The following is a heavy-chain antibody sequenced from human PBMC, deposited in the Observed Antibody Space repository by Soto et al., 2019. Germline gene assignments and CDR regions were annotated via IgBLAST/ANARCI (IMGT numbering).Heavy chain of an antibody. Sequence: SETLSLTCAVYGGSFSGYYWSWIRQPPGKGLEWIGEINHSGSTNYNPSLKSRVTISVDTSKNQFSLKLSSVTAADTAVYYCARGPSKYSSGWYVKGYFQHWGQGTLVT. CDR3: ARGPSKYSSGWYVKGYFQH. V-gene: IGHV4-34*01. J-gene: IGHJ1*01. CDR1: GGSFSGYY. D-gene: IGHD6-19*01. CDR2: INHSGST.